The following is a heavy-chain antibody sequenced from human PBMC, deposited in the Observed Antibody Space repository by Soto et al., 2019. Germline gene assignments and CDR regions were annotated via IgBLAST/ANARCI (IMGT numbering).Heavy chain of an antibody. CDR2: ISSSNSYI. J-gene: IGHJ4*02. Sequence: GGSLRLSCAASGFTFSSYSMSWVRQAPGKGLEWVSSISSSNSYIYYADSVKGRFTISRDNAKNSLSLQMNSLRAEDTAAYYCARGTADYYDSSGYFDYWGQRTLVTVSS. V-gene: IGHV3-21*01. CDR1: GFTFSSYS. D-gene: IGHD3-22*01. CDR3: ARGTADYYDSSGYFDY.